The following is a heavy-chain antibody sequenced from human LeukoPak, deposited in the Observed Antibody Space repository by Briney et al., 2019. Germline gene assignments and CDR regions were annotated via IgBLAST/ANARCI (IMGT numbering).Heavy chain of an antibody. CDR1: GFTFSSYA. J-gene: IGHJ3*02. CDR2: ISSNGGST. Sequence: GGSLRLSCAASGFTFSSYAMHWVRQAPGKGLEYVSAISSNGGSTYYANSVKGRFTISRDNSKNTLYLQMGSLRAEDMAVYYCARDRDTAMVSAFDIWGQGTMVTVSS. V-gene: IGHV3-64*01. D-gene: IGHD5-18*01. CDR3: ARDRDTAMVSAFDI.